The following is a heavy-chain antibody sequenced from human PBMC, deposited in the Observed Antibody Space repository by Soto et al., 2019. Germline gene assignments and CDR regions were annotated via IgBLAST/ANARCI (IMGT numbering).Heavy chain of an antibody. CDR2: INHSGST. CDR3: EKDKNTGVFAD. V-gene: IGHV4-34*01. J-gene: IGHJ4*02. Sequence: SETLSLTCAVYGGSFSGYYWTWIRQPPGTGLEWIGEINHSGSTNYNPSLKSRVTISVDTSKNQFSLKLTSVTAADTAVYYCEKDKNTGVFADWGRGSLITVSS. D-gene: IGHD1-1*01. CDR1: GGSFSGYY.